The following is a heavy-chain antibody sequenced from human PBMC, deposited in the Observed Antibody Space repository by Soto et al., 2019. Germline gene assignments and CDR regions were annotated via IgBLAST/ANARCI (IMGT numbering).Heavy chain of an antibody. J-gene: IGHJ4*02. Sequence: QVQLVESGGGVVQPGRSLRLSCAASGFTFSSYGMHWVRQAPGKGLEWVAVIWYDGSNKYYADSVKGRFTISRDNSKNTLYLQMNSLRAEDTAVYYCARDISLLMVGATYDYWGQGTLVTVSS. CDR3: ARDISLLMVGATYDY. V-gene: IGHV3-33*01. CDR2: IWYDGSNK. D-gene: IGHD1-26*01. CDR1: GFTFSSYG.